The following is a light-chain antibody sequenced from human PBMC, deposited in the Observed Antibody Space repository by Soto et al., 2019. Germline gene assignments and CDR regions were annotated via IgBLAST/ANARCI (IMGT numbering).Light chain of an antibody. Sequence: QSALTQPASVSGSPGPSITISCTGTSTDVGANNYVSWYQQYPGRAPKVMIYDVTNRPSGVSTRFSGSKSGNTASLTIAGLRAEDEAYYYCYSRVDGTTVVFGGGTKLTVL. CDR3: YSRVDGTTVV. CDR1: STDVGANNY. V-gene: IGLV2-14*01. CDR2: DVT. J-gene: IGLJ2*01.